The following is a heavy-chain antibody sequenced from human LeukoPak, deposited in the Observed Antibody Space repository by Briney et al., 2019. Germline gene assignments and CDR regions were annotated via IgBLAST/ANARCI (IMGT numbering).Heavy chain of an antibody. V-gene: IGHV4-59*12. CDR2: IYYSGST. J-gene: IGHJ5*02. D-gene: IGHD3-22*01. Sequence: SETLSLTCTVSGGSISSYYWSWIRQPPGKGLEWIGYIYYSGSTNYNPSLKSRVTMSVDTSKNQFPLKLSSVTAADTAVYYCARDLRDSSGYSLTWFDPWGQGTLVTVSS. CDR1: GGSISSYY. CDR3: ARDLRDSSGYSLTWFDP.